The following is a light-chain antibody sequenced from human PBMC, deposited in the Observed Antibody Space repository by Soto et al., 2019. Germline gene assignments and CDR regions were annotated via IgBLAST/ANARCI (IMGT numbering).Light chain of an antibody. CDR2: EAF. V-gene: IGLV2-23*01. Sequence: QSALTQPASVSGSPGQSITISCTGTSSDVGSNSLVSWYQQHPSTAPKLMIYEAFKRPSGVSNRFAGSQSSDTASLTSAGQQDEDEAYYYSCSYAGMTPLYVFGAGTKVTVL. J-gene: IGLJ1*01. CDR1: SSDVGSNSL. CDR3: CSYAGMTPLYV.